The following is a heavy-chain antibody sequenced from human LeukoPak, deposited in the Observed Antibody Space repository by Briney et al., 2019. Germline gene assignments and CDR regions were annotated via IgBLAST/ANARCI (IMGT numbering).Heavy chain of an antibody. V-gene: IGHV3-73*01. D-gene: IGHD5-12*01. CDR3: TRVIGGYDWNDAFDI. CDR2: IRSKGNNYAT. J-gene: IGHJ3*02. Sequence: PGGSLRLSCAASGFTFSGSAMHWVRQASGKGLEWVGRIRSKGNNYATEYAASVKGRLTISRDDSKNTAYLQMNSLKTEDTAAYYCTRVIGGYDWNDAFDIWGQGTVVTVSS. CDR1: GFTFSGSA.